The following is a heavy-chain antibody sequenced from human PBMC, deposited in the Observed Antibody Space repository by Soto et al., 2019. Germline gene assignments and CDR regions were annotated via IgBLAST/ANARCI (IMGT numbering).Heavy chain of an antibody. D-gene: IGHD1-1*01. CDR2: ISSNGGST. J-gene: IGHJ4*02. V-gene: IGHV3-64D*08. CDR1: GFTFSSCA. Sequence: GGSLRLSCSVSGFTFSSCAMHWVRQAPGKGLEYVSVISSNGGSTYYADSVKGRFTISRDNSKNTLYLQMSSLRAEDTAVYYCVKARRGGGNSVGFDYWGRGTLVTVSS. CDR3: VKARRGGGNSVGFDY.